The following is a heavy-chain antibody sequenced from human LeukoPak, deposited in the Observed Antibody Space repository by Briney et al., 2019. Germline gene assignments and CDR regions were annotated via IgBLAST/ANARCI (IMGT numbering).Heavy chain of an antibody. J-gene: IGHJ4*02. V-gene: IGHV4-59*01. CDR2: VHYSGTT. CDR1: DGFITNYY. Sequence: SETLSLTCTVSDGFITNYYWSWVRQPPGKGLEFIGYVHYSGTTNYNPSLRSRVTISIDTSKNHFFLKLNSVTATDTALYYCSTGYGEFRVEGRYFYSWGQGTLVTVSS. CDR3: STGYGEFRVEGRYFYS. D-gene: IGHD4-17*01.